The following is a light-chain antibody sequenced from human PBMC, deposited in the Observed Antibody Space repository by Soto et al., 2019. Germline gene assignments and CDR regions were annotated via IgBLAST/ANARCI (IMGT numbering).Light chain of an antibody. CDR2: GAS. J-gene: IGKJ1*01. CDR3: QQYNNWPQT. Sequence: EIVMTQSPATLSVSPGERATLSCRASQSVSSSLAWYQQKAGQAPRLLIYGASTRATGIPDRFSGSGTGTEFTLTISSLQSEDFAVYYCQQYNNWPQTLGQGTKVDIK. CDR1: QSVSSS. V-gene: IGKV3-15*01.